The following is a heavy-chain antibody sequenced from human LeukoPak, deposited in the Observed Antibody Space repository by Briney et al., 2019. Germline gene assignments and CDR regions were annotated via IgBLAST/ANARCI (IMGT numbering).Heavy chain of an antibody. J-gene: IGHJ4*02. V-gene: IGHV3-23*01. CDR3: AKDGAPAARSYYFDY. CDR1: GFTFSSYA. D-gene: IGHD2-2*01. CDR2: ISGSGGST. Sequence: GGSLRLSCAASGFTFSSYAMSWVRQAPGKGLEWASAISGSGGSTYYADSVKGRFTISRDNSKNTLYLQMNSLRAEDTAVYYCAKDGAPAARSYYFDYWGQGTLVTVSS.